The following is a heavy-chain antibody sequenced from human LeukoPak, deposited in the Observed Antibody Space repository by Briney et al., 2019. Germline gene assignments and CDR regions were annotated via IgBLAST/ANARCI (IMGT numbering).Heavy chain of an antibody. V-gene: IGHV3-21*01. CDR3: ARALDSSGYSPDY. J-gene: IGHJ4*02. D-gene: IGHD3-22*01. CDR2: ISSSSSYI. CDR1: GFTFSSYS. Sequence: GGSLRLSCAASGFTFSSYSMNWVRQAPGKGREWVSSISSSSSYIYYADSVKGRFTISRDNAKNSLYLQMNSLRAEDTAVYYCARALDSSGYSPDYWGQGTLVTVSS.